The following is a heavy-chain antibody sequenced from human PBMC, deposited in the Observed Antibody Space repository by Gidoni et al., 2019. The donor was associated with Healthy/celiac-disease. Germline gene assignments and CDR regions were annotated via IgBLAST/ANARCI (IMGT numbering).Heavy chain of an antibody. CDR2: ISSSSSYI. J-gene: IGHJ3*02. V-gene: IGHV3-21*01. D-gene: IGHD6-19*01. Sequence: ELQLVESGGALVKPGGPLSLSCAASGFTFSSYSMNWVRQAPGKGLEWVSSISSSSSYIYYADSVKGRFTISRDNAKNSLYLQMNSLRAEDTAVYYCASGRQWLGIWGQGTMVTVSS. CDR1: GFTFSSYS. CDR3: ASGRQWLGI.